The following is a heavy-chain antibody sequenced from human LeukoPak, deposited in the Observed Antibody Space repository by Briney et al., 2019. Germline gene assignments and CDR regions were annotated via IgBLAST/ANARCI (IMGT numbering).Heavy chain of an antibody. CDR3: AKGVHNLHPCHFDS. Sequence: GGSLRLSCAASGFNFRAYAMSWVRQAPGKGLEWLSALSGSSEYTFYSDSVKGRFTISRDNSKNSLYLQMTGLRAEDTALYYCAKGVHNLHPCHFDSWGQGALVTVSS. CDR1: GFNFRAYA. D-gene: IGHD5-24*01. V-gene: IGHV3-23*01. J-gene: IGHJ4*02. CDR2: LSGSSEYT.